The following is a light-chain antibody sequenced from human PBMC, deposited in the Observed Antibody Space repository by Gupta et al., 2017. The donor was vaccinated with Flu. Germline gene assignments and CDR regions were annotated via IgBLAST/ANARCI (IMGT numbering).Light chain of an antibody. CDR2: KAS. V-gene: IGKV1-5*03. Sequence: GDRLNITSRGSTSINTWLAWYQQKSGKAPTVLIYKASTLKSGVPSRFSGSGSGTEFTLTISGLQPDDFATYYCQQYHTYPITFGQGTKVEI. J-gene: IGKJ2*01. CDR3: QQYHTYPIT. CDR1: TSINTW.